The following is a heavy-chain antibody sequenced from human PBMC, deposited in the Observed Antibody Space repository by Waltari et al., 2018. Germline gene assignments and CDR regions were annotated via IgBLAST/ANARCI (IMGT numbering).Heavy chain of an antibody. CDR1: GFLFRDFY. V-gene: IGHV3-11*01. J-gene: IGHJ4*02. CDR2: IRKNGDYI. D-gene: IGHD3-9*01. CDR3: ARHIYYDILTAYYSTGY. Sequence: QVQLVESGGGLVKPGGSLSLSCAPSGFLFRDFYISWIRQAPRKGLEGVLYIRKNGDYIYYSDAGKGRFTISRDNAKSSLYLQKNRLRAEDTAVYYCARHIYYDILTAYYSTGYWGQGSLVTVSS.